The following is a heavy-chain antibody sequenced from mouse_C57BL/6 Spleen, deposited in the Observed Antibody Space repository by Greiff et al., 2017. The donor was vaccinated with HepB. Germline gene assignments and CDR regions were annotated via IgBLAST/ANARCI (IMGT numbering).Heavy chain of an antibody. V-gene: IGHV1-81*01. CDR1: GYTFTSYG. CDR3: ARNDYYGSSSAWFAY. Sequence: VQLQQSGAELARPGASVKLSCKASGYTFTSYGISWVKQRTGQGLEWIGEIYPRSGNTYYNEKFKGKDTLTADKSTSTEYMELRSLTSEDSAVYVCARNDYYGSSSAWFAYWGQGTLVTVSA. CDR2: IYPRSGNT. D-gene: IGHD1-1*01. J-gene: IGHJ3*01.